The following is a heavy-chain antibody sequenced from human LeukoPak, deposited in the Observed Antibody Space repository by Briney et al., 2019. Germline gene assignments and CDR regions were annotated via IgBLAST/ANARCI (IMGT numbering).Heavy chain of an antibody. D-gene: IGHD5-18*01. CDR2: IFQGGGEI. J-gene: IGHJ4*02. V-gene: IGHV3-23*01. Sequence: GGSLRLSCAASGFTFSTFAMIWVRQPPGKGLEWVSSIFQGGGEIHYADSVRGRFTISRDNSKSTLFLQMNSLRAEDSAIYYCATYRQVLLPFESWGQGTLVSVSS. CDR1: GFTFSTFA. CDR3: ATYRQVLLPFES.